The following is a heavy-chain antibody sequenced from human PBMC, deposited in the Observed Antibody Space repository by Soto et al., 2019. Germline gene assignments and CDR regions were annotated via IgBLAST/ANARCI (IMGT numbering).Heavy chain of an antibody. CDR3: AKTYGDSTYFDY. Sequence: PGGSLRLSCAASGFTCSGSGMSWVRQAPEKGLEWVSPIDGSGATTYYADSVKGRFIISRDNSKNTLYLQMNSLRAEDTAVYSCAKTYGDSTYFDYWGQGTLVTVSS. J-gene: IGHJ4*02. V-gene: IGHV3-23*01. D-gene: IGHD4-17*01. CDR1: GFTCSGSG. CDR2: IDGSGATT.